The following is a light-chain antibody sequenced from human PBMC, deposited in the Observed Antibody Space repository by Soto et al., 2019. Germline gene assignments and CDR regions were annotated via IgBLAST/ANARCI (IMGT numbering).Light chain of an antibody. Sequence: EILMTQSPVTLSVSPGERATLSCRASQSVSSNFAWYQQKPGQAPSLLIYGAFTRATGIPARFSGTGSGTEFTLTISSLQSEDFALYYCQQYNDWPLTFGQATKVDIK. CDR2: GAF. CDR1: QSVSSN. CDR3: QQYNDWPLT. J-gene: IGKJ1*01. V-gene: IGKV3-15*01.